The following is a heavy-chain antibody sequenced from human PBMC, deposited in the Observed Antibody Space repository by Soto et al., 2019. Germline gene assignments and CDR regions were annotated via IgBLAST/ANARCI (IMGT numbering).Heavy chain of an antibody. J-gene: IGHJ4*02. CDR1: GLTFSDYA. CDR2: ISGEGVST. Sequence: EVQLLESGGGLVQPGGSLRLSCIASGLTFSDYAMSWVRQAPGKGLEWVSGISGEGVSTYYADSVKGRVTVSRDNSKNTLYLQMTSLTAEDTAVYFCGCSGWGDFDYWGQGTLVTVSS. V-gene: IGHV3-23*01. D-gene: IGHD6-19*01. CDR3: GCSGWGDFDY.